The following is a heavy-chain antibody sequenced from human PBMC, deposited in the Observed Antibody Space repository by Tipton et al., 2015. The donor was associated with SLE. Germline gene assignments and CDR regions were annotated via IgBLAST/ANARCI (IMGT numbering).Heavy chain of an antibody. V-gene: IGHV4-4*09. Sequence: TLSLTCTVSGGSIVSYYWSWIRQSPGKGLEWLGYIYSSGSTNYNPSFRSRLTISVDTSKNQFSLRLSSVTAADTAVYYCARPAVYGDSRGGFDIWGQGTMVTVSS. CDR2: IYSSGST. CDR1: GGSIVSYY. CDR3: ARPAVYGDSRGGFDI. D-gene: IGHD4-17*01. J-gene: IGHJ3*02.